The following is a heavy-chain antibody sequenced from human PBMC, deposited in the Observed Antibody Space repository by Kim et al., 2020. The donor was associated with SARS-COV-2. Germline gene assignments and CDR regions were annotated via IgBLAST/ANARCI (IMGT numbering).Heavy chain of an antibody. Sequence: YAVSVKSRITINPDTSKNQFSLQLNSVTPEDTAVYYCARDVVGDSSSFDYWGQGTLVTVSS. CDR3: ARDVVGDSSSFDY. D-gene: IGHD6-6*01. J-gene: IGHJ4*02. V-gene: IGHV6-1*01.